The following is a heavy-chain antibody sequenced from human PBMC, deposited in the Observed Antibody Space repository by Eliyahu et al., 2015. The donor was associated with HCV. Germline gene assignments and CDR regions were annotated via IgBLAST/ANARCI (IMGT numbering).Heavy chain of an antibody. Sequence: EVQLVESGGGLVQPGGSLKLSCAASGFXFSGSAMHWVRQASGKGLEWVGRIRSKANSYATAYAASVKGRFTISRDDSKNTAYLQMNSLKTEDTAVYYCISKGDIDYWGQGTLVTVSS. D-gene: IGHD2-15*01. V-gene: IGHV3-73*02. J-gene: IGHJ4*02. CDR2: IRSKANSYAT. CDR3: ISKGDIDY. CDR1: GFXFSGSA.